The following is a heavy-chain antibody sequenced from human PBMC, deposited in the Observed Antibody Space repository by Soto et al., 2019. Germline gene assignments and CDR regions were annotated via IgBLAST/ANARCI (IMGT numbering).Heavy chain of an antibody. D-gene: IGHD6-6*01. J-gene: IGHJ5*02. CDR2: IYYSGST. V-gene: IGHV4-31*03. CDR1: GGSISSGGYY. Sequence: SETLSLTCTVSGGSISSGGYYWSWIRQHPGKGLEWIGYIYYSGSTYYNPSLKSRVTISVDTSKNQFSLKLSSVTAADTAVYYCARVGLSSIAARPSWFDPRGQGTLVTVSS. CDR3: ARVGLSSIAARPSWFDP.